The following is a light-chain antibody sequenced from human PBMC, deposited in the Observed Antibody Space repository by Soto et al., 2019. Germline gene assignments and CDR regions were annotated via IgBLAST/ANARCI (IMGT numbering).Light chain of an antibody. Sequence: DIQMTQSPSTLSASIGDRVTINCRASQTVTTWLAWYQQKPGEAPKVLIYRASSLESGVPSRFSDSGSGTEFTLTISTLQPDDFATYYCQQYYSYPVTFGGGTKVEIK. CDR3: QQYYSYPVT. CDR1: QTVTTW. V-gene: IGKV1-5*03. CDR2: RAS. J-gene: IGKJ4*01.